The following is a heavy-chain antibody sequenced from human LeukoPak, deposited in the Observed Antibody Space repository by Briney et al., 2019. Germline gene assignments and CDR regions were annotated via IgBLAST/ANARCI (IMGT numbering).Heavy chain of an antibody. CDR3: ARDSARPYFDG. Sequence: PSETLSLTCTVPGGSITGYHWSGIRQPPGQGLEWIGFIYYRGTSKYNPSLMSRVTMSVDTSKNQLSLKLSSVTAADTGVYYCARDSARPYFDGCGQGTLVTVSS. J-gene: IGHJ4*02. CDR2: IYYRGTS. D-gene: IGHD6-25*01. V-gene: IGHV4-59*12. CDR1: GGSITGYH.